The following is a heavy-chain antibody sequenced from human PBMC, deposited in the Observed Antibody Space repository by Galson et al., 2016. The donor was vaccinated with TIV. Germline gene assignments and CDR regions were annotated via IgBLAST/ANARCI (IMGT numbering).Heavy chain of an antibody. Sequence: ETLSLTCTVSGGSITDISYYWGWIRQPPGKGLEWIASIYYSGTYYNPSLKSRVTISVDTSKNQFSLKLTSVTAADTAVYYCSSPFPGGDDFWSAYYDAFDIWGQGTMVTVSS. CDR3: SSPFPGGDDFWSAYYDAFDI. J-gene: IGHJ3*02. CDR1: GGSITDISYY. D-gene: IGHD3-3*01. V-gene: IGHV4-39*07. CDR2: IYYSGT.